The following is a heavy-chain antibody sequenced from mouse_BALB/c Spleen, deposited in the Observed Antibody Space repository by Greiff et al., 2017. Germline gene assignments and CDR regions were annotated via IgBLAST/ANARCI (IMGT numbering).Heavy chain of an antibody. Sequence: QVQLKESGPGLVAPSQSLSITCTVSGFSLTGYGVNWVRQPPGKGLEWLGMIWGDGSTDYNSALKSRLSISKDNSKSQVFLKMNSLQTDDTAMYYCARGDGYYQAWFAYWGQGTLVTVSA. V-gene: IGHV2-6-7*01. CDR2: IWGDGST. CDR1: GFSLTGYG. J-gene: IGHJ3*01. CDR3: ARGDGYYQAWFAY. D-gene: IGHD2-3*01.